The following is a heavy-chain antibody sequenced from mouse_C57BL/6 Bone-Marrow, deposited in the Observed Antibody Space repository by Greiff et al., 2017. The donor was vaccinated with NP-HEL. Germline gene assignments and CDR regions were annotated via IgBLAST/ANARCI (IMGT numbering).Heavy chain of an antibody. D-gene: IGHD1-1*01. CDR2: IYPGRGST. Sequence: QVQLQQPGAELVKPGASVKMSCKASGYTFTSYWITWVKQRPGQGLEWIGDIYPGRGSTNYNEKFKSKATLTVDTSSSTAYMQLSSLTSEDSAVYYCARFTTVVATDWYFDVWGTGTTVTVSS. CDR1: GYTFTSYW. J-gene: IGHJ1*03. CDR3: ARFTTVVATDWYFDV. V-gene: IGHV1-55*01.